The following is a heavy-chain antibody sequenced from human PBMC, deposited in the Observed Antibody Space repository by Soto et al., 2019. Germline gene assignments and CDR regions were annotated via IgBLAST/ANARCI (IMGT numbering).Heavy chain of an antibody. Sequence: GGSLRLSCAASGFTFSSYAMHWVRQAPGKGLEWVAVISYDGSNKYYADSVRGRFTISRDNSKNTLYLQMNRLRAEDTAVYYCARAYSSSWYFDYWGQGTLVTVSS. D-gene: IGHD6-13*01. CDR2: ISYDGSNK. CDR1: GFTFSSYA. J-gene: IGHJ4*02. V-gene: IGHV3-30-3*01. CDR3: ARAYSSSWYFDY.